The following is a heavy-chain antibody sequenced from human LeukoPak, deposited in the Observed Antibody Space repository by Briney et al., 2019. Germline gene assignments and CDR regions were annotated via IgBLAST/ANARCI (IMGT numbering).Heavy chain of an antibody. Sequence: ASVKVSCKASGGTFSSYAISWVRQAPGQGLEWMGGIIPIFGTANYAQKFQGRVTITTDESTSTAYMELSSLRSEDTAVYYCARDRQIRAALGAFDIWGQGTMVTVSS. J-gene: IGHJ3*02. D-gene: IGHD6-13*01. CDR1: GGTFSSYA. CDR3: ARDRQIRAALGAFDI. V-gene: IGHV1-69*05. CDR2: IIPIFGTA.